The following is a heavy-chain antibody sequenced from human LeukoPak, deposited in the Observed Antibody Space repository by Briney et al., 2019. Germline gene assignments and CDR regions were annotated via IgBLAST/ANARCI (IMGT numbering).Heavy chain of an antibody. V-gene: IGHV3-21*01. D-gene: IGHD1-26*01. CDR3: ARDGHINGRNWFDP. J-gene: IGHJ5*02. CDR2: ISSSSSYI. CDR1: GFTFSSYS. Sequence: PGGSLRLSCAASGFTFSSYSMNWVRQAPGKGLEWVSSISSSSSYIYYADSVKGRFTISRDNAKNSLYLQMNSLRAEDTAVYYCARDGHINGRNWFDPWGQGTLVTVSS.